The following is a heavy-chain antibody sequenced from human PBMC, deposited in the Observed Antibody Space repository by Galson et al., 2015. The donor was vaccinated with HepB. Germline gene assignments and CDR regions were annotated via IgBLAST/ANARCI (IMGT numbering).Heavy chain of an antibody. V-gene: IGHV3-9*01. CDR3: AAQFAVAGSLSDY. CDR1: GFTFDDYA. J-gene: IGHJ4*02. Sequence: SLRLSCAASGFTFDDYAMHWVRQAPGKGLEWVSGISWNSGSIAYADSVKGRFTISRDNAKNSLYLQMNSLRAEDTALYYCAAQFAVAGSLSDYWGQGTLVTVSS. CDR2: ISWNSGSI. D-gene: IGHD6-19*01.